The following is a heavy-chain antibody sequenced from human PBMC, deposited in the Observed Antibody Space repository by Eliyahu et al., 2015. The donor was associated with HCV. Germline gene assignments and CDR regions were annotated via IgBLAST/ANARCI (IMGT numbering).Heavy chain of an antibody. Sequence: QVQLQESGPGLVKPSQTLSLTCTVSGGSISSGDYYWXWIRQPPGKGLEWIGYIYYSGSTYYNPSLKSRVTISVDTSKNQFSLKLSSVTAADTAVYYCARAVGYCSGGSCYTNAFDIWGQGTMVTVSS. J-gene: IGHJ3*02. D-gene: IGHD2-15*01. V-gene: IGHV4-30-4*01. CDR3: ARAVGYCSGGSCYTNAFDI. CDR2: IYYSGST. CDR1: GGSISSGDYY.